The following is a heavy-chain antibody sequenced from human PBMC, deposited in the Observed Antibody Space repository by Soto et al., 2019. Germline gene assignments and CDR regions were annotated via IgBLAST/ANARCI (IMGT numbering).Heavy chain of an antibody. CDR1: GFTFRDYA. CDR3: AKDQDVYTDHRFDF. Sequence: EVRLVHSGGGVVKPGGSRTLSCGASGFTFRDYAMSWVRQAPGKGLEWVSTISANGGGTYYADSVKGRFTISRDNSENTLNLQMRSLSTDDTAVYYCAKDQDVYTDHRFDFWGQGTLVTVSS. J-gene: IGHJ4*02. CDR2: ISANGGGT. V-gene: IGHV3-23*04. D-gene: IGHD4-4*01.